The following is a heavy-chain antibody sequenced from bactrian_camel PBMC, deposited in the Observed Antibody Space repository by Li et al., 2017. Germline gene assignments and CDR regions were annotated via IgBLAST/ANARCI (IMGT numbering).Heavy chain of an antibody. CDR2: VHKNGAST. V-gene: IGHV3S40*01. J-gene: IGHJ6*01. D-gene: IGHD4*01. CDR1: GFMFSSFD. CDR3: AARGIGVCSTLARNADSGY. Sequence: LVESGGGLVQPGGSLRLSCVASGFMFSSFDMSWVHQVPGKGLEWVATVHKNGASTYYPDSMRGRFTISQNNAKNTVFLQMNSLKPEDTAMYYCAARGIGVCSTLARNADSGYWGQGTQVTVS.